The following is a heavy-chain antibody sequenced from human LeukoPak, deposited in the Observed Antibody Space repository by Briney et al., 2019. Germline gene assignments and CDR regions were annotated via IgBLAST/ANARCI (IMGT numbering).Heavy chain of an antibody. CDR1: GFTFSNFA. CDR3: AKMAGQQLGDYYMDV. D-gene: IGHD6-13*01. CDR2: LSGSGFNT. J-gene: IGHJ6*03. Sequence: PGGSLRLSCGASGFTFSNFAMTWVRQAPGRGLEWVSALSGSGFNTYYADSVKGRFTISRDNSKNTLYLQMNSLRAEDTVVYYCAKMAGQQLGDYYMDVWGKGTTLTVSS. V-gene: IGHV3-23*01.